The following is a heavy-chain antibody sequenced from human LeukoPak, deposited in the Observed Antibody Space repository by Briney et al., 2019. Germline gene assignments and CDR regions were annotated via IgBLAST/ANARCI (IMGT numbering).Heavy chain of an antibody. CDR1: GFTFSSSG. CDR3: TREAEWERWLVWGNYYYYMDV. D-gene: IGHD6-19*01. V-gene: IGHV3-49*04. Sequence: GGSLRLSCAAFGFTFSSSGMHWVRQAPGKGLEWVGFIRSKAYGGTTEYAASVKGRFTISRDDSKSIAYLQMNSLKTEDTAVYYCTREAEWERWLVWGNYYYYMDVWGKGTTVTISS. J-gene: IGHJ6*03. CDR2: IRSKAYGGTT.